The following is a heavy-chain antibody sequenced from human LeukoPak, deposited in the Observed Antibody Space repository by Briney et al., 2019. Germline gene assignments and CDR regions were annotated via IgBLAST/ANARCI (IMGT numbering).Heavy chain of an antibody. J-gene: IGHJ4*02. Sequence: GGSLRLSCAASGFTFSSYWMSWVRQAPGKGLEWVANIKQDGSEKYYVDSVKGRFTISRDNPKNTVYLQVNSLRAEDTAVYYCARDPYGTGAFDYWGQGTQVTVSS. CDR3: ARDPYGTGAFDY. D-gene: IGHD1-1*01. CDR1: GFTFSSYW. V-gene: IGHV3-7*01. CDR2: IKQDGSEK.